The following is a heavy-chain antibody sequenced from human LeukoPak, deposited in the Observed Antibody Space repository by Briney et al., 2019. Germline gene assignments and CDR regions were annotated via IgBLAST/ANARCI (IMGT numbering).Heavy chain of an antibody. V-gene: IGHV3-74*01. J-gene: IGHJ5*01. D-gene: IGHD2-15*01. Sequence: GGSLRLSCAASGFTFGTYWMHWVRQAPGKGLVWVSRINTDGRTKYYADSVKGRFTISRDNVKNSLYLQMNSLRDEDTAVYYCAVEGYCSGGSCYTNWFDSWGQGTLVTVSS. CDR1: GFTFGTYW. CDR3: AVEGYCSGGSCYTNWFDS. CDR2: INTDGRTK.